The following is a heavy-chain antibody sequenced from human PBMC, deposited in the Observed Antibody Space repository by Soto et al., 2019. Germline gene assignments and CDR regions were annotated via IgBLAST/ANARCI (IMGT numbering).Heavy chain of an antibody. Sequence: SETLSLTCTFSVCASIIDYCNWIRQPPGKGLEWIGYVHYSGTTSYNPSVESPVTISLDTYKNQFSLRLTSVTAADTAVYYCARSWSGTEYWGKGNLVNVSS. D-gene: IGHD3-10*01. CDR3: ARSWSGTEY. CDR2: VHYSGTT. J-gene: IGHJ4*02. CDR1: VCASIIDY. V-gene: IGHV4-59*01.